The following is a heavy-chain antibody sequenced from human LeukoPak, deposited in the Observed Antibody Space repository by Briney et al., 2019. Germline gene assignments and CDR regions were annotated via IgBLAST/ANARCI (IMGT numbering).Heavy chain of an antibody. CDR3: AGSPSYSYGYDYYYYGLDV. J-gene: IGHJ6*02. D-gene: IGHD5-18*01. CDR2: ISGSSSYI. CDR1: GFTFSSYN. V-gene: IGHV3-21*01. Sequence: GGSLRLSCAASGFTFSSYNMNWVRQAPGEGLEWVSSISGSSSYIYYADSVKGRFTISRDNAKNSLYLQMKSLRAEDTAVYYCAGSPSYSYGYDYYYYGLDVWGQGTTVTVSS.